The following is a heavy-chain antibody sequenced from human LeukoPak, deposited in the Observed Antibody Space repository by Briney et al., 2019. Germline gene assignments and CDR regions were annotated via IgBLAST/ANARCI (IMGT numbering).Heavy chain of an antibody. J-gene: IGHJ5*02. Sequence: GGSLRLSCAGSGFTFNTSAMSWVRQAPGKGLEWVSAISGSGRSTYCTDSVRGRFTISRDNSKNTLYLQMNSLRAEDTAVYFCAKGRGTRVYNWFDPWGQGILVTVSS. V-gene: IGHV3-23*01. CDR2: ISGSGRST. CDR1: GFTFNTSA. CDR3: AKGRGTRVYNWFDP. D-gene: IGHD1-26*01.